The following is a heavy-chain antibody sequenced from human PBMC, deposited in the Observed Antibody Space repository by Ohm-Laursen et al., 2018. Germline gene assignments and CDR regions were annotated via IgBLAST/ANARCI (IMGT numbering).Heavy chain of an antibody. CDR3: AVGYGGRSGD. V-gene: IGHV1-69*02. D-gene: IGHD4-23*01. J-gene: IGHJ4*02. CDR1: GYTFTGYY. CDR2: IIPILGIA. Sequence: SVKVSCKTSGYTFTGYYMHWVRQAPGQGLEWMGRIIPILGIANYAQKFQGRVTITADKSTSTAYMELSSLRSEDTAVYYCAVGYGGRSGDWGQGTLVTVSS.